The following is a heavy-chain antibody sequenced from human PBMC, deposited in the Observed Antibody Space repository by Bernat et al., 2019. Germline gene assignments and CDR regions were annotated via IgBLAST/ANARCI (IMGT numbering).Heavy chain of an antibody. V-gene: IGHV2-5*02. CDR3: AHRNLGPFDQ. CDR1: GFSLSTRGVG. D-gene: IGHD7-27*01. Sequence: QITLRESGPTLVKPTQTLSLTCTFSGFSLSTRGVGVGWIRQPPGKALEWVALIYWDDDKRYCPSPNSRLTITKDTSKNQVVLTVTNMDPLDTATYFCAHRNLGPFDQWGQGTLVTVSS. J-gene: IGHJ4*02. CDR2: IYWDDDK.